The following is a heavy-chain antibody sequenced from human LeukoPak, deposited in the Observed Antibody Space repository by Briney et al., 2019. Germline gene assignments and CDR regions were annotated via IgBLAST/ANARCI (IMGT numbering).Heavy chain of an antibody. CDR1: GYTFTGYY. CDR3: ARRAGYCSSTSCYRRPNYNWFDP. CDR2: INPNSGGT. J-gene: IGHJ5*02. D-gene: IGHD2-2*02. V-gene: IGHV1-2*02. Sequence: ASVKVSCKASGYTFTGYYMHWVRQAPGQGLGWMGWINPNSGGTNYAQKFQGRVTMTRDTSISTAYMELSRLRSDDTAVYYCARRAGYCSSTSCYRRPNYNWFDPWGQGTLVTVSS.